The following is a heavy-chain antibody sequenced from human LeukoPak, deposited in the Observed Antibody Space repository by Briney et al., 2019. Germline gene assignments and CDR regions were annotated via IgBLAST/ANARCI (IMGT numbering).Heavy chain of an antibody. V-gene: IGHV3-23*01. Sequence: GGSLRLSCAASGFTFSNFAMSWVRQAPGKALEWVSSISGTGVNTHCADSARGRFTISRDYSKNTLYLRMSSLRAEDTAVYYCAKSSVRGVDSFDYWGQGTLVTVSS. CDR2: ISGTGVNT. J-gene: IGHJ4*02. CDR3: AKSSVRGVDSFDY. D-gene: IGHD3-10*01. CDR1: GFTFSNFA.